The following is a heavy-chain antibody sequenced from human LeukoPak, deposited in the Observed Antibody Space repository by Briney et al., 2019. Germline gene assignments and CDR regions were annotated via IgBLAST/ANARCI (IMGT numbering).Heavy chain of an antibody. J-gene: IGHJ4*02. CDR2: MNPNSGNT. CDR3: ARGRKSWRKVYYFDY. V-gene: IGHV1-8*02. D-gene: IGHD2-8*01. CDR1: GYTFTSYG. Sequence: GASVKVSCKASGYTFTSYGINWVRQATGQGLEWMGWMNPNSGNTGYAQKFQGRVTMTRNTSISTAYMELSSLRSEDTAVYYCARGRKSWRKVYYFDYWGQGTLVTVSS.